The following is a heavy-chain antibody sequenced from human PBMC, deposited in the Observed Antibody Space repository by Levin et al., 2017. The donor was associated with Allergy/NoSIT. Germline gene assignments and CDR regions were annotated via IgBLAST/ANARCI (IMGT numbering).Heavy chain of an antibody. Sequence: GGSLRLSCAASGFTFSSYWMSWVRQAPGKGLEWVANIKQDGSEKYYVDSVTCRFPISRDNAKNSLYLQMKSLRAEDTAVYYCARDKTPFYVFWSGYYYSWGQGTLVTVSS. CDR1: GFTFSSYW. V-gene: IGHV3-7*01. D-gene: IGHD3-3*01. CDR2: IKQDGSEK. CDR3: ARDKTPFYVFWSGYYYS. J-gene: IGHJ4*02.